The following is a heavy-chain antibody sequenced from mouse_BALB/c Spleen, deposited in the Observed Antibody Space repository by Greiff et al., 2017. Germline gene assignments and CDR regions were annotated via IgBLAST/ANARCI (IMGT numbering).Heavy chain of an antibody. Sequence: VQLQESGPGLVAPSQSLSITCTVSGFSLTSYGVHWVRQPPGKGLEWLGVIWAGGSTNYNSALMSRLSISKDNSKSQVFLKMNSLQTDDTAMYYCARSTMSTAFAYWGQGTLVTVSA. CDR2: IWAGGST. V-gene: IGHV2-9*02. D-gene: IGHD2-4*01. CDR1: GFSLTSYG. CDR3: ARSTMSTAFAY. J-gene: IGHJ3*01.